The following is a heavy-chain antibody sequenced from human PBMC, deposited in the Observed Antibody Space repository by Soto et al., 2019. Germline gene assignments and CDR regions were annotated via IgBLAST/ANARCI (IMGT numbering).Heavy chain of an antibody. CDR1: GYTFTSYY. CDR3: ARVPVRFYGDDETFN. J-gene: IGHJ4*02. Sequence: ASVKVSCKASGYTFTSYYMHWVRQAPGQGLEWMGIINPSGGSTSYAQKFQGRVTMTRDTSTSTVYMELSSLRSEDTAVYYCARVPVRFYGDDETFNWGQGTLVTVAS. D-gene: IGHD4-17*01. CDR2: INPSGGST. V-gene: IGHV1-46*01.